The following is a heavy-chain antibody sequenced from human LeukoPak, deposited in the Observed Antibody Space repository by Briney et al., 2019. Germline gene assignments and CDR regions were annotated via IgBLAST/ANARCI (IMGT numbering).Heavy chain of an antibody. Sequence: SVKVSCKASGGTFSSYAISWVRQAPGQGLEWMGGIIPIFGTANYAQKFQGRVTITTDESTSTAYMELSSLRSEDTAVYYCARDSSSWNYFDYWGQGTLVTVSS. CDR2: IIPIFGTA. D-gene: IGHD6-13*01. J-gene: IGHJ4*02. CDR3: ARDSSSWNYFDY. CDR1: GGTFSSYA. V-gene: IGHV1-69*05.